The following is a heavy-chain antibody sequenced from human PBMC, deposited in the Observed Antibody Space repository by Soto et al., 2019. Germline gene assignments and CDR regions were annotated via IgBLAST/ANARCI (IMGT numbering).Heavy chain of an antibody. CDR3: LSSRFWRCHLYYYGMGG. CDR2: INPSGGGT. V-gene: IGHV1-46*01. D-gene: IGHD3-3*01. J-gene: IGHJ6*02. CDR1: GYTFTSYY. Sequence: QVQLVQSGAEVKKPGASVKVSCKASGYTFTSYYMHWVRQAPRQGLEWMGIINPSGGGTSYAQKLHGSGTMTTDTSKSTVYMELSSLGSEDTAVDYCLSSRFWRCHLYYYGMGGWGQGTTVTVSS.